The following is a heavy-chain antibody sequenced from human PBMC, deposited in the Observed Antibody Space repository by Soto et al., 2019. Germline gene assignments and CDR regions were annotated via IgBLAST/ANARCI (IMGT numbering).Heavy chain of an antibody. J-gene: IGHJ6*02. D-gene: IGHD5-18*01. V-gene: IGHV3-30*03. CDR2: ISYDGSNK. Sequence: GGSLRLSCAASGFTFSSYGMHWVRQAPGKGLEWVAVISYDGSNKYYADSVKGRFTISRDNSKNTLYLQMNSLRAEDTAVYYCATRSGGGIQLWLPNYYGMDVWGQGTTVTVSS. CDR3: ATRSGGGIQLWLPNYYGMDV. CDR1: GFTFSSYG.